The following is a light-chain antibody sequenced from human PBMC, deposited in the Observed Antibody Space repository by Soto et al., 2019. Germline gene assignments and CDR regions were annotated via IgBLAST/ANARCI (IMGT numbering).Light chain of an antibody. Sequence: EIVMTQTPATVSASPGERATLSCRASESISSNLAWYQQKPGQAPTLLFYGASARATGVPARFSVSGSGTEFTLTISSLQYEDFAVYYCQQYNDWPPGVTFGPGTKVDIK. V-gene: IGKV3-15*01. CDR2: GAS. CDR1: ESISSN. CDR3: QQYNDWPPGVT. J-gene: IGKJ3*01.